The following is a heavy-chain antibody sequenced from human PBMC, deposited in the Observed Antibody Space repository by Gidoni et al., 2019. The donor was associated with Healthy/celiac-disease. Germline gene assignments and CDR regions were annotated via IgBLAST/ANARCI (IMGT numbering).Heavy chain of an antibody. D-gene: IGHD3-22*01. V-gene: IGHV3-23*01. Sequence: EVQLLESGGGLVQPGGSLRLSCAASGFTFSSYAMSWVRQAPGKGLEWVSASSGSGGSTYYADSVKGRFTISRDNSKNTLYLQMNSLRAEDTAVYYCAKWDSSGPNEDYWGQGTLVTVSS. J-gene: IGHJ4*02. CDR2: SSGSGGST. CDR3: AKWDSSGPNEDY. CDR1: GFTFSSYA.